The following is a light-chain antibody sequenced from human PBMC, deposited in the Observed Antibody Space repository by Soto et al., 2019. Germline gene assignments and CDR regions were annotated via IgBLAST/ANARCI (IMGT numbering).Light chain of an antibody. V-gene: IGKV3-20*01. CDR1: QSVSSTY. CDR2: GTS. J-gene: IGKJ1*01. Sequence: EVVLTQSPGTRSLSPDERDTLSCRASQSVSSTYLAGYQQKPGQAPRLLIYGTSSRATGIPDRFSGSGSGTDFTLTISSLQPEDVATYFRLQHNNSPPTFGQGTKVDI. CDR3: LQHNNSPPT.